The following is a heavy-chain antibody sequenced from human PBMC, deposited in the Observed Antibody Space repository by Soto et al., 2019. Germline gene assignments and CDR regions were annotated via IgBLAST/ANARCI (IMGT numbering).Heavy chain of an antibody. Sequence: SETLSLTCTVSGGSISSYYWSWVRQPPGKGLEWIGYIYYSGSTNYNPSLKSRVTISVDTSKNQFSLKLSSVTAADTAVYYCARKGGGYRFDYWGQGTLVTVSS. J-gene: IGHJ4*02. CDR1: GGSISSYY. V-gene: IGHV4-59*01. CDR2: IYYSGST. D-gene: IGHD1-26*01. CDR3: ARKGGGYRFDY.